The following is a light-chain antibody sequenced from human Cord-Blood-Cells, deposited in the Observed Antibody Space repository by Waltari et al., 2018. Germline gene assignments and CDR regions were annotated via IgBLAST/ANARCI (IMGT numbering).Light chain of an antibody. CDR3: QQSYSTPWT. CDR1: QSISSY. J-gene: IGKJ1*01. Sequence: DIQMTQSPSSLSASVGDRVTLTCRASQSISSYLNWYQQKPGKAPKLLIYAASSLQSGVPSRFSGSGSGTDFTLTISSLQPEDFATYYWQQSYSTPWTFGQGTKVEIK. V-gene: IGKV1-39*01. CDR2: AAS.